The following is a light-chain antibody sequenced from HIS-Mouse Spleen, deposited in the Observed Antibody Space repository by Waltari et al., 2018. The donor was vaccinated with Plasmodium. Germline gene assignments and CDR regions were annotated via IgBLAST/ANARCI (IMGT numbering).Light chain of an antibody. CDR3: QQLNSYPSIT. J-gene: IGKJ5*01. V-gene: IGKV1-9*01. CDR2: AAS. CDR1: QGISSY. Sequence: DIQLTQSPSFLSASVGDRVTITCRASQGISSYLAWYQQTPGKAPKLLIYAASTLQSGVPSRFSGSGSGTEFTLTISSLQPEDFATYYCQQLNSYPSITFGQGTRLEIK.